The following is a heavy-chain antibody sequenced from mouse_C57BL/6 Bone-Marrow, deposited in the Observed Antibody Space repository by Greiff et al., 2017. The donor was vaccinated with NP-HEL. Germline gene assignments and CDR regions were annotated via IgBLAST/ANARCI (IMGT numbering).Heavy chain of an antibody. CDR2: ISSGSSTI. Sequence: EVKLVDSGGGLVKPGGSLKLSCAASGFTFSDYGMHWVRQAPEKGLEWVAYISSGSSTIYYADTVKGRFTISRDNAKNTLFLQMTSLRSEDTAMYYCARLFITTVVATRAYWDQGTLVTVSA. V-gene: IGHV5-17*01. CDR1: GFTFSDYG. J-gene: IGHJ3*01. D-gene: IGHD1-1*01. CDR3: ARLFITTVVATRAY.